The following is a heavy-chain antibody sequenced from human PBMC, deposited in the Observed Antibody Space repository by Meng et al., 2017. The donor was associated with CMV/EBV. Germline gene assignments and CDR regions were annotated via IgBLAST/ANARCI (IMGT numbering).Heavy chain of an antibody. CDR1: GFTLRNYA. CDR2: ISHDGSKI. Sequence: GGSLRLSCVVSGFTLRNYAMHWVRQAPGEGLARVGMISHDGSKIYYAESVKGRFTISRDNSKNTVYVQMNSLRREDAAVYYCARDSGRGYSYGYNWFDPWGQGTQVTVSS. V-gene: IGHV3-30*04. D-gene: IGHD5-18*01. J-gene: IGHJ5*02. CDR3: ARDSGRGYSYGYNWFDP.